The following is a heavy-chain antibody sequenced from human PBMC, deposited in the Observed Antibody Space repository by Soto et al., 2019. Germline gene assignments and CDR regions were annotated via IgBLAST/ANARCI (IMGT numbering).Heavy chain of an antibody. CDR1: GFTFDDYA. D-gene: IGHD3-16*01. CDR2: INWNSGSI. V-gene: IGHV3-9*01. J-gene: IGHJ6*02. Sequence: EVQLVESGGGLVQPGRSLRLSCAASGFTFDDYAMHWVRQAPGKGLEWVSGINWNSGSIGYADSVKGRFTISRDNAKNSLYLHMNSLRTEDTALYYCAKEKGFGGVRKGMDVCGQGTTVTVAS. CDR3: AKEKGFGGVRKGMDV.